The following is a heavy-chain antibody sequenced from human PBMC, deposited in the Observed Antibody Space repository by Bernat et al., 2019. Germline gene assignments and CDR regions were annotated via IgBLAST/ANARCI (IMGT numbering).Heavy chain of an antibody. V-gene: IGHV4-59*08. CDR1: GGSISSSY. J-gene: IGHJ4*02. D-gene: IGHD2-15*01. CDR3: ARFVVVVAATHFDY. CDR2: LYYSGST. Sequence: QVQLQESGPGLVKPSETLSLTCTVSGGSISSSYWSWIRQPPGKGLEWTGYLYYSGSTNYNPSLKSRVTISVDTTKNQFTLKRSAVTAADAAVYYCARFVVVVAATHFDYWGQGTLVTVSS.